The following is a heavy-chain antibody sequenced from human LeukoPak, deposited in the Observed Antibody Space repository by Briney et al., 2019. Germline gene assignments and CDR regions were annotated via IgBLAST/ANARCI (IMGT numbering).Heavy chain of an antibody. J-gene: IGHJ4*02. CDR3: SSSGGGIDY. CDR1: GFTFSSYW. CDR2: IKQDGSEK. D-gene: IGHD6-6*01. V-gene: IGHV3-7*01. Sequence: PGGSLRLSCAASGFTFSSYWMSWVRQAPGKGLEWVANIKQDGSEKYYVDSVKGRFTTSRDNTKNSLYLQMNSLRAEDTAMYYCSSSGGGIDYWGQGTLVTVSS.